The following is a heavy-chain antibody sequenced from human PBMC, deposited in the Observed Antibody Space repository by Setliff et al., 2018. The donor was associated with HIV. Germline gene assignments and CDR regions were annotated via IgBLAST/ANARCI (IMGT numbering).Heavy chain of an antibody. J-gene: IGHJ5*02. CDR1: GASISSGNYF. V-gene: IGHV4-61*02. D-gene: IGHD6-13*01. Sequence: PSETLSLTCTVSGASISSGNYFWTWIRQPAGQRLEWIGRISTGGHTDYNPSLKSRLSISADTSRNHLSLQLTSVAATDTAIYYCAREGSHSHSWYNWFGPWGPGTLVTVSS. CDR3: AREGSHSHSWYNWFGP. CDR2: ISTGGHT.